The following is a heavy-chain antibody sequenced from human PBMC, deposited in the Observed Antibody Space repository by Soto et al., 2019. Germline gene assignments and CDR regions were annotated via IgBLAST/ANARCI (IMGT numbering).Heavy chain of an antibody. Sequence: PSDTLSLTCTFSVVSISTYYWNCIRHPPGKGLEWIGYIYYTGNTNYNPYLKSRVTISVDTSKNQFSLKLRSVTAADTAVYYCARVSGRDYARPFEYWGQGTLVTVS. CDR3: ARVSGRDYARPFEY. CDR1: VVSISTYY. CDR2: IYYTGNT. J-gene: IGHJ4*02. D-gene: IGHD4-17*01. V-gene: IGHV4-59*07.